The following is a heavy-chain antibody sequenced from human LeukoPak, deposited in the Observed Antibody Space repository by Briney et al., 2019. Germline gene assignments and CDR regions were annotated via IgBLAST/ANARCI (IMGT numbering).Heavy chain of an antibody. J-gene: IGHJ6*03. V-gene: IGHV1-2*02. CDR1: GYTFTGYY. D-gene: IGHD3-10*01. CDR3: ARVRGYGSGPTVDYMDV. CDR2: INPNSGGT. Sequence: ASVKVSCKASGYTFTGYYMHWVRQAPGQGLEWMGWINPNSGGTNYAQKFQGRVTMTRDTSISTAYMELSRLRSDDTAVYYCARVRGYGSGPTVDYMDVWGKGTTVTVSS.